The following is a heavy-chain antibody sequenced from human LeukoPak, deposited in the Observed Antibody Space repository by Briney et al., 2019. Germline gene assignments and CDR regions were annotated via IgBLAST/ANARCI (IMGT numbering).Heavy chain of an antibody. J-gene: IGHJ4*02. CDR3: ARDPPPWGGSYFDY. D-gene: IGHD1-26*01. V-gene: IGHV3-30*10. CDR1: GFTFSSYA. Sequence: GGSLRLSCAASGFTFSSYAMHWVRQAPGKGLEWVAVISYDGSNKYYTDSVKGRFTISRDNSKNTLYLHMNSLRAEDTAVYYCARDPPPWGGSYFDYWGQGTLVTVSS. CDR2: ISYDGSNK.